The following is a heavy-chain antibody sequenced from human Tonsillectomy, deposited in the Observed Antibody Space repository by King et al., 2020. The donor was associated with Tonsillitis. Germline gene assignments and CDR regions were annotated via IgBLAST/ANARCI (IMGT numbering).Heavy chain of an antibody. D-gene: IGHD2-2*01. V-gene: IGHV3-33*01. Sequence: VQLVESGGGVVQPGRSLRLSCAASGFTFSSYGMHWVRQAPGKGLEWVAVIWYDGSNKYYADTVKGRFTISRDNSKNTPFLQMTSLRGEDTAGYYCARDLSSDIVVVPAAPADWGQGTLVTVSS. J-gene: IGHJ1*01. CDR2: IWYDGSNK. CDR3: ARDLSSDIVVVPAAPAD. CDR1: GFTFSSYG.